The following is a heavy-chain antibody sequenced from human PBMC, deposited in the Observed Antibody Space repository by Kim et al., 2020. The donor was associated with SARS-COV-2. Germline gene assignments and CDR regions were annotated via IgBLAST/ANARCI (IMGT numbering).Heavy chain of an antibody. D-gene: IGHD3-3*01. J-gene: IGHJ6*02. V-gene: IGHV1-69*13. CDR2: IIPIFGTA. CDR1: GGTFSSYA. CDR3: ARARCLEWLLYRLDPTEANYYYYYGMDV. Sequence: SVKVSCKASGGTFSSYAISWVRQAPGQGLEWMGGIIPIFGTANYAQKFQGRVTNTADESTSTAYMELSSLRSEDTAGYYCARARCLEWLLYRLDPTEANYYYYYGMDVWGQGTTVTVSS.